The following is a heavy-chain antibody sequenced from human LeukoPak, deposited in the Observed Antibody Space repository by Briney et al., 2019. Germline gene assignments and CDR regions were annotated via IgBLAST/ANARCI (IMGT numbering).Heavy chain of an antibody. D-gene: IGHD4-23*01. J-gene: IGHJ4*02. CDR2: FNPNSVVT. CDR3: TREGYGGNSGCDY. V-gene: IGHV1-2*07. Sequence: ASVKLSCKASEYTFTGYYMHWVRQAPGQRLECMGWFNPNSVVTKYSHKFQVRITITTDTSTITTSHDLSKRRAYDPATYYCTREGYGGNSGCDYWGQGTLVTVSS. CDR1: EYTFTGYY.